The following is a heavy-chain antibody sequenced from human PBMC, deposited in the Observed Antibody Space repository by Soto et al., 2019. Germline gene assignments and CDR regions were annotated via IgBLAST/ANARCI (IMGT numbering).Heavy chain of an antibody. V-gene: IGHV3-7*03. CDR3: ATTAGGFFDN. J-gene: IGHJ4*02. CDR1: GFTFSSYA. Sequence: EGSLRLSCAASGFTFSSYAMSWVRQAPGKGLEWVANIKQDGSEKYYVKSVEGRFTVSRDNAKNSLYLQTNSLRTDDTAVYYCATTAGGFFDNWGQGTPVTVSS. D-gene: IGHD1-1*01. CDR2: IKQDGSEK.